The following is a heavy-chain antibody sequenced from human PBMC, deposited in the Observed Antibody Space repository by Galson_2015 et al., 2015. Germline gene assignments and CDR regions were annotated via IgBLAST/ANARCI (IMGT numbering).Heavy chain of an antibody. J-gene: IGHJ6*02. V-gene: IGHV4-4*02. CDR1: GGSISSSNW. CDR3: ARDKLLWFGEFLGPEDYYYYYGMDV. CDR2: IYHSGST. Sequence: LSLTCAVSGGSISSSNWWSWVRQPPGKGLEWIGEIYHSGSTNYNPSLKSRVTISVDKSKNQFSLKLSSVTAADTAVYYCARDKLLWFGEFLGPEDYYYYYGMDVWGQGTTVTVSS. D-gene: IGHD3-10*01.